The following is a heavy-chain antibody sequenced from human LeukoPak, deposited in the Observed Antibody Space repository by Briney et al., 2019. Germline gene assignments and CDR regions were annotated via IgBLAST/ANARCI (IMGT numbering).Heavy chain of an antibody. J-gene: IGHJ4*02. Sequence: GGSLRLSCAASGFTFSNYWMHWVRQAPGKGRVWVSRINIDGSSTNNADSVKGRFTISRDNAKNSLYLQMNSLRAEDTAVYYCAREPIIVGATYDYWGQGTLVTVSS. CDR1: GFTFSNYW. V-gene: IGHV3-74*01. CDR2: INIDGSST. CDR3: AREPIIVGATYDY. D-gene: IGHD1-26*01.